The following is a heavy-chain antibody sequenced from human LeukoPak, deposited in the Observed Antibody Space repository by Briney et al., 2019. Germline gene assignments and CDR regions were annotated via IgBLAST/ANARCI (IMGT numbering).Heavy chain of an antibody. CDR3: ARLYGSGRAIDY. CDR1: GGSISSSSYY. Sequence: SETLSLTCTVSGGSISSSSYYWGWIRQPLGKGLEWIGSIYYSGSTYYNPSLKSRVTISVDTSKNQFSLKLSSVTAADTAVYYCARLYGSGRAIDYWGQGTLVTVSS. V-gene: IGHV4-39*01. CDR2: IYYSGST. J-gene: IGHJ4*02. D-gene: IGHD3-10*01.